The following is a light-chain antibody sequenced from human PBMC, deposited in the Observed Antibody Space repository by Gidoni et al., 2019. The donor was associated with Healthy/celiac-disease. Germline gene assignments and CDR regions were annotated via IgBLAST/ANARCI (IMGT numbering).Light chain of an antibody. V-gene: IGKV3-20*01. J-gene: IGKJ3*01. CDR3: QQYGSSPFT. CDR1: QSVSSSY. CDR2: GAS. Sequence: EIVFTQSPGTLSLSPGDRATLSCRASQSVSSSYLAWYQQKPGQAPRLLIYGASSRATGIPDRFSGSGSGTDFTLTISRLEPEDFAVYYCQQYGSSPFTFGPGTKVDIK.